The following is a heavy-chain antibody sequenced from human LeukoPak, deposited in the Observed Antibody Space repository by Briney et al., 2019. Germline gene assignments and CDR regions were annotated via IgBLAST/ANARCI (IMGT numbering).Heavy chain of an antibody. CDR3: ARTTGYVAH. Sequence: SVKDSFKASGGTFSSYAISWVRQAPGQGLEWMGRIIPILGIANYAQKFQGRVTITADQSTSTAYMELSSLRSEDTAVYYCARTTGYVAHWGQGTLVTVSS. D-gene: IGHD2-8*02. J-gene: IGHJ4*02. CDR1: GGTFSSYA. V-gene: IGHV1-69*04. CDR2: IIPILGIA.